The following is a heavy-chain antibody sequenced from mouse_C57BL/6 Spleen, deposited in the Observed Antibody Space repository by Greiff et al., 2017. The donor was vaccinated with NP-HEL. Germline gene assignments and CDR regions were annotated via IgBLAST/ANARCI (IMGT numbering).Heavy chain of an antibody. CDR2: IYPGDGDT. Sequence: QVQLQQSGAELVKPGASVKISCKASGYAFSSYWMNWVKQRPGKGLEWIGQIYPGDGDTNYNGKFKGKATLTADKSSSTAYMQLSSLTSEDSAVYFCATRGYDGAWFAYWGQGTLVTVSA. CDR3: ATRGYDGAWFAY. V-gene: IGHV1-80*01. CDR1: GYAFSSYW. D-gene: IGHD2-2*01. J-gene: IGHJ3*01.